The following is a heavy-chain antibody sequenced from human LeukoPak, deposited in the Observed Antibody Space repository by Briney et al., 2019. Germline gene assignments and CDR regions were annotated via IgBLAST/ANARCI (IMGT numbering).Heavy chain of an antibody. Sequence: GGSLRLSCTASGFTFGDYGMSWFRQAPGKGLEWVSYVSSSGNDVAYADSVKGRFTISRDNAKNSLYLQMNTLRAEDTAMYYCARGGAARPDYWGQGTLVTVSS. CDR1: GFTFGDYG. CDR2: VSSSGNDV. J-gene: IGHJ4*02. D-gene: IGHD6-6*01. V-gene: IGHV3-48*01. CDR3: ARGGAARPDY.